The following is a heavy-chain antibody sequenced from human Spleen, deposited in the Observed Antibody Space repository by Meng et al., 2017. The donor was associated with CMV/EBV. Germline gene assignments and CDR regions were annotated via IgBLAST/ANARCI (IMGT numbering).Heavy chain of an antibody. D-gene: IGHD2-2*01. V-gene: IGHV1-2*02. CDR1: GYTFTGYY. CDR3: ARDIVVVPAASRYYYYYYGMDV. CDR2: INPNSGGT. J-gene: IGHJ6*02. Sequence: ASVKVSCKASGYTFTGYYMHGVRQAPGQGLEWMGWINPNSGGTNYAQKSQGRVTMTRDTSISTAYMELSRLRSDATAVYYCARDIVVVPAASRYYYYYYGMDVWGQGTTVTVSS.